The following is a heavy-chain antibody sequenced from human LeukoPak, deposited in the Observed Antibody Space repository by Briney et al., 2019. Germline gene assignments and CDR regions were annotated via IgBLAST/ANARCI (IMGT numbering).Heavy chain of an antibody. Sequence: TGGSLRLSCAASGFTFSSYGMHWVRQAPGKGLEWVAVIWYDGNKKYYADSVRGRFTISRDNSKNTVYLQMNSLRAEDPAVYYCAKRPLANCGGDCYVFDYWGQGTLVTVSS. J-gene: IGHJ4*02. V-gene: IGHV3-33*06. CDR3: AKRPLANCGGDCYVFDY. CDR1: GFTFSSYG. CDR2: IWYDGNKK. D-gene: IGHD2-21*01.